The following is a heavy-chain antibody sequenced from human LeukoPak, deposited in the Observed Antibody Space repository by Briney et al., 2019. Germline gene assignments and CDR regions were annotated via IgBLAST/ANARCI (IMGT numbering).Heavy chain of an antibody. V-gene: IGHV3-48*03. D-gene: IGHD4-17*01. CDR1: GFTFSSYE. CDR2: ISSSGSTI. Sequence: PGGSLRLSCAASGFTFSSYEMNWVRQAPGKGLEWVSYISSSGSTIYYADSVKGRFTISRDNAKNSLYLQMNSLRAEDTALYYCARDGGEGYDYGDYGEGYFDYWGQGTLVTVSS. CDR3: ARDGGEGYDYGDYGEGYFDY. J-gene: IGHJ4*02.